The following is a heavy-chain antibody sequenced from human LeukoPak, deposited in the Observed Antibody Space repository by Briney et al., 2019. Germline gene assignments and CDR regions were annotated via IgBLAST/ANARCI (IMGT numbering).Heavy chain of an antibody. D-gene: IGHD2-15*01. J-gene: IGHJ3*02. Sequence: ASVKVSCKASGYTFTSYYMHWVRQAPGQGLEWMGWISAYNGNTNYAQKLQGRVTMTTDTSTSTAYMELRSLRSDDTAVYYCARVLPQDAFDIWGQGTMVTVSS. CDR2: ISAYNGNT. CDR3: ARVLPQDAFDI. V-gene: IGHV1-18*04. CDR1: GYTFTSYY.